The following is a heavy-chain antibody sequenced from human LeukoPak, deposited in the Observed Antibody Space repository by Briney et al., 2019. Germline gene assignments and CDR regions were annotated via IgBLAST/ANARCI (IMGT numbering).Heavy chain of an antibody. V-gene: IGHV4-30-4*02. Sequence: PSETLSLTCTVSDGSISSGDYYWSWIRQPPGKGLEWIGYIYYSGSTYYNPSLKSRVTISVDTSKNQFSLKLSSVTAADTAVYYCAGDYGDPRWDSYGMDVWGQGTTVTVSS. J-gene: IGHJ6*02. D-gene: IGHD4-17*01. CDR2: IYYSGST. CDR1: DGSISSGDYY. CDR3: AGDYGDPRWDSYGMDV.